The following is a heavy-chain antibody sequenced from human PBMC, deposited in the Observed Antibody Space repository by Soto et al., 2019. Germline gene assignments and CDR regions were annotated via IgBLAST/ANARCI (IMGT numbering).Heavy chain of an antibody. CDR3: AREPATAKPEGVDF. D-gene: IGHD1-1*01. J-gene: IGHJ4*02. V-gene: IGHV1-2*02. CDR1: GYTFSDYY. CDR2: INPNSGGT. Sequence: SVKVSCKASGYTFSDYYIHWVRQAPGQGLEWMGWINPNSGGTKYAPKFQGGVTMTRDTSITTAYMELSRLRSGDTAVYYCAREPATAKPEGVDFWGQGTLVTVSS.